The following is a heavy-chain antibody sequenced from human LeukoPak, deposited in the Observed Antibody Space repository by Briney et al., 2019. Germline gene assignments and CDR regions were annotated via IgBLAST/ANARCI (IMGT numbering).Heavy chain of an antibody. D-gene: IGHD6-19*01. CDR1: GFSLSTSGVG. CDR3: AHRTLYTSGWFFDY. V-gene: IGHV2-5*01. J-gene: IGHJ4*02. CDR2: IYLNDNK. Sequence: SGPTLVNPTQTLTLTCTFSGFSLSTSGVGVGWIRQPPGKALEWLALIYLNDNKRYSPSLKSRLTITKDTSKNQVVLTVTNMDPVDTATYYCAHRTLYTSGWFFDYWGQGTLVTVSS.